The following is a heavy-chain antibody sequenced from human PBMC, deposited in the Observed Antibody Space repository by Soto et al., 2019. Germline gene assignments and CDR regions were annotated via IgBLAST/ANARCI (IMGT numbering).Heavy chain of an antibody. J-gene: IGHJ5*02. CDR2: IYHSGST. CDR1: GGSISSSDW. D-gene: IGHD6-13*01. V-gene: IGHV4-4*02. Sequence: QVQLQESGPGLVKPSGTLSLTCAVSGGSISSSDWWSWVRQPPGKGLEWIGEIYHSGSTNYNPYIKSRVTISLAKSKNQFSLKVSSVTAADTAVDYCAGVAAADRFDPWGQGTLVTVSS. CDR3: AGVAAADRFDP.